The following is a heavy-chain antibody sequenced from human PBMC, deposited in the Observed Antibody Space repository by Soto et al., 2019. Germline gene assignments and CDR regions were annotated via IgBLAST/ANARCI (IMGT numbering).Heavy chain of an antibody. Sequence: QVQLVQSGAEVKKPGSSVKVSCKASGGTFSSYTISWVRQAPGQGLEWMGRIIPILGIANYAQKFQGRVTITADKSTSTAYMELSSLRSEDTAVYYCALTIVVVPAAMDYYGMDVWGQGTTVTVSS. CDR3: ALTIVVVPAAMDYYGMDV. V-gene: IGHV1-69*02. CDR1: GGTFSSYT. CDR2: IIPILGIA. J-gene: IGHJ6*02. D-gene: IGHD2-2*01.